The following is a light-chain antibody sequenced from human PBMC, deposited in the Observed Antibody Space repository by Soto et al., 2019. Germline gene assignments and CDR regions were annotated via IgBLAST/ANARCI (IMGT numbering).Light chain of an antibody. Sequence: EIVLTQSPGTLSLSPGERATLSCRASQSVGSSYLAWYQQKPGQAPRVLVYGASSRATGIPDRFSGSGSGTDFTLTISRLEPEDFATYYCQQYKTYPWTFGQGTKVEIK. CDR3: QQYKTYPWT. CDR1: QSVGSSY. J-gene: IGKJ1*01. V-gene: IGKV3-20*01. CDR2: GAS.